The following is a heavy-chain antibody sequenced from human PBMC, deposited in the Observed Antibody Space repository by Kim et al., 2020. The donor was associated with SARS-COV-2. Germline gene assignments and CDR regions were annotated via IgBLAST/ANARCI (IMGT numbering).Heavy chain of an antibody. Sequence: YAAPVKGRFTISRDDSKNTLYLQMNSLKTEDTAVYYCNLESGTYQGDFDYWGQGTLVTVSS. CDR3: NLESGTYQGDFDY. J-gene: IGHJ4*02. D-gene: IGHD3-10*01. V-gene: IGHV3-15*01.